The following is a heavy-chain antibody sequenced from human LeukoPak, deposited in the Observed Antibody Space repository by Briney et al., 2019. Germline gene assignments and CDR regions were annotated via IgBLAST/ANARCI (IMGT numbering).Heavy chain of an antibody. CDR1: SGSISSYY. CDR3: ARDRGRIVGATFAFDI. CDR2: IYYSGST. D-gene: IGHD1-26*01. V-gene: IGHV4-59*01. Sequence: SETLSLTCTVSSGSISSYYWSWIRQPPGKGLEWIGYIYYSGSTNYNPSLKSRVTISVDTSKNQFSLKLSSVTAADTAVYYCARDRGRIVGATFAFDIWGQGTMVTVSS. J-gene: IGHJ3*02.